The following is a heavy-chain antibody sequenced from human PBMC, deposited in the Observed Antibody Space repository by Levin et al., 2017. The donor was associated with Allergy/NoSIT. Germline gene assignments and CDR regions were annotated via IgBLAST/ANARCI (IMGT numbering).Heavy chain of an antibody. Sequence: GESLKISCAASGFTVSSNYMSWVRQAPGKGLEWVSVIYSGGSTYYADSVKGRFTISRDNSKNTLYLQMNSLRAEDTAVYYCLGLGYSYGHYYYDGMDVWGQGTTVTVSS. J-gene: IGHJ6*02. CDR3: LGLGYSYGHYYYDGMDV. CDR2: IYSGGST. CDR1: GFTVSSNY. V-gene: IGHV3-53*01. D-gene: IGHD5-18*01.